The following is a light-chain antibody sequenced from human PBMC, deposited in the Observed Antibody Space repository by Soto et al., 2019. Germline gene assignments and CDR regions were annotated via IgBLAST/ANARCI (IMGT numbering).Light chain of an antibody. V-gene: IGKV1-5*03. J-gene: IGKJ2*01. CDR3: QHYNSYTYT. Sequence: DIQMTQSPSTLSASVGDRVTITCRASQSVSNWLAWYQQKPGKAPKLLIYKASSLGSGVPSRFSGSGSGTEFPLTISSLQPDDFATYYCQHYNSYTYTFGQGTKLQIK. CDR2: KAS. CDR1: QSVSNW.